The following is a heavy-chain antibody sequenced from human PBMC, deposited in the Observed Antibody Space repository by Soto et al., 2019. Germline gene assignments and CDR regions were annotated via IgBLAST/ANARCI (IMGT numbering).Heavy chain of an antibody. CDR3: ARLKSRDYYYGMDV. Sequence: PGESLKISCKGSGYTFINYLISWVRQMPGKGLEWMGRVDPSDSYSNYSPSLQGHVTISVDKSISTAYLQWSSLKASDTAMYYCARLKSRDYYYGMDVWGQGTTVTVSS. V-gene: IGHV5-10-1*01. J-gene: IGHJ6*02. CDR2: VDPSDSYS. CDR1: GYTFINYL.